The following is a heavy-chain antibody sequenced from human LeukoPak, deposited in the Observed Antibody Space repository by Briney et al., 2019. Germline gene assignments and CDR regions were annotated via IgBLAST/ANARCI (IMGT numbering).Heavy chain of an antibody. CDR2: IYYSGRT. J-gene: IGHJ4*02. CDR1: GGSISSYY. D-gene: IGHD7-27*01. V-gene: IGHV4-59*08. CDR3: ARHKTGALLPFDY. Sequence: SETLSLTCTVSGGSISSYYWSWIRQPPGKGLEWIGDIYYSGRTKYNPSLKSRVTISVHPSKNQFSLNLSTVTAADTAVYYCARHKTGALLPFDYWGQGTLVTVSS.